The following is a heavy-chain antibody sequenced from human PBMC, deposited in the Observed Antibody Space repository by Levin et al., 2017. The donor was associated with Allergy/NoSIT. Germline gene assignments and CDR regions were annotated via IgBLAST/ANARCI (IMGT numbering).Heavy chain of an antibody. CDR2: IIPILGIA. J-gene: IGHJ6*03. Sequence: SVKVSCKASGGTFSSYAISWVRQAPGQGLEWMGRIIPILGIANYAQKFQGRVTITADKSTSTAYMELSSLRSEDTAVYYCAREYGDYSSYYYYMDGWGKGTTVTVSS. CDR3: AREYGDYSSYYYYMDG. D-gene: IGHD4-17*01. CDR1: GGTFSSYA. V-gene: IGHV1-69*04.